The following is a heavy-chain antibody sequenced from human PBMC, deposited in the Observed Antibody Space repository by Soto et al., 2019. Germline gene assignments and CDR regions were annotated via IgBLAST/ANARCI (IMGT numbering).Heavy chain of an antibody. CDR3: ARSASEYYYYGIDV. CDR1: GFTFISYG. J-gene: IGHJ6*02. Sequence: GGSLRLSCAASGFTFISYGMHWVRQAPGKGLEWVAVIWYDGSNKYYADSVKGRFTISRDNSKNTLYLQMNSLRAEDTAVYYCARSASEYYYYGIDVWGQGTTVTVSS. CDR2: IWYDGSNK. V-gene: IGHV3-33*01.